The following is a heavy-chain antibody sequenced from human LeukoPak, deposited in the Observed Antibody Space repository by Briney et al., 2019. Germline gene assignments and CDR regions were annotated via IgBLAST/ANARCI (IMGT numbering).Heavy chain of an antibody. CDR3: AKDGAVTTRYYYYNGMDV. J-gene: IGHJ6*02. V-gene: IGHV3-30*18. CDR2: ISYDESNK. CDR1: GFTFSTYG. Sequence: PGGSLRLSCVASGFTFSTYGMHWVRQAPGRGLEWVALISYDESNKLYADSVKGRFTISRDNSENTLYLQMNSLRAEDTAVYYCAKDGAVTTRYYYYNGMDVWGQGTTVTVSS. D-gene: IGHD4-11*01.